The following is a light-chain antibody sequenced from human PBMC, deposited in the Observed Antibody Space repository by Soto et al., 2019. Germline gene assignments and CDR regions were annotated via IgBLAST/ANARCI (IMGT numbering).Light chain of an antibody. CDR1: QSLAYSDGNIY. V-gene: IGKV2-24*01. CDR3: LESSLLPHA. Sequence: DIVLTQTPLSSPVTLGQPASISCKSSQSLAYSDGNIYLNWLQQRPGQPPRLLIYKTSNRFSGVTDRFSGSGAGTDFTLKISKVEAEDVGVYYCLESSLLPHAFGQGTKVEIK. J-gene: IGKJ1*01. CDR2: KTS.